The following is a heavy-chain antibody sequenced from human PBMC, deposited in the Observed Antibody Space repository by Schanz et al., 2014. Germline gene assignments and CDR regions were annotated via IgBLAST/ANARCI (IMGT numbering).Heavy chain of an antibody. CDR1: GFTFSSYG. CDR3: AKIERNED. Sequence: VQLVESGGGLVQPGGSLRLSCAASGFTFSSYGMHWVRQAPGKGLEWVAFINSDGTKRFYADSVKSRFTISRDNSKNTLYLQMNSRRAEDTAVYFCAKIERNEDWGQGTLVTVSS. D-gene: IGHD1-1*01. V-gene: IGHV3-30*02. CDR2: INSDGTKR. J-gene: IGHJ4*02.